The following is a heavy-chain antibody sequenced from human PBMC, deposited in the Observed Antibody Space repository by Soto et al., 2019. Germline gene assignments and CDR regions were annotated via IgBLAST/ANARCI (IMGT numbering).Heavy chain of an antibody. J-gene: IGHJ4*02. CDR3: ARSFAVPTHFDF. CDR2: IYYSGST. Sequence: VQLQESGPGLVKPSETLSLTCTVSGGSISNYYWSWIRQPPGKGLEWIGYIYYSGSTNYNPSLKSRVTISLTTSKTQLAPKLSSVTGADTTVYYCARSFAVPTHFDFWGQGTLVTDSS. V-gene: IGHV4-59*08. D-gene: IGHD4-17*01. CDR1: GGSISNYY.